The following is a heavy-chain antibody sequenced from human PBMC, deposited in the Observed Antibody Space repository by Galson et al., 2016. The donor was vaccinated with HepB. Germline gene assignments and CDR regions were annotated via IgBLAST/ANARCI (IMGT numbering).Heavy chain of an antibody. CDR1: GSGVPINY. J-gene: IGHJ4*02. CDR3: ARDPDYGSGILND. CDR2: VYRGGSA. D-gene: IGHD3-10*01. Sequence: SLRLSCAASGSGVPINYLPWVRQAPGKGLQSVSVVYRGGSAYYADSVKGRFTITRDHSKNTLYLQMNSLGVEDTAVYYCARDPDYGSGILNDWGQGTLVTVSS. V-gene: IGHV3-53*01.